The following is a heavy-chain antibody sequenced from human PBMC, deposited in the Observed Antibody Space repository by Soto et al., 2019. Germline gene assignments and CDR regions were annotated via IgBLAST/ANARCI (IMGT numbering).Heavy chain of an antibody. CDR1: GFTFSSYS. CDR3: ARVFRYYSGLGYFDY. V-gene: IGHV3-21*01. CDR2: ISSSSSYI. D-gene: IGHD3-22*01. J-gene: IGHJ4*02. Sequence: GSLRLSCAASGFTFSSYSMNWVRQAPGKGLEWVSSISSSSSYIYYADSVKGRFTISRDNAKNSLYLQMNSLRAEDTAVYYCARVFRYYSGLGYFDYWGQGTLVTVSS.